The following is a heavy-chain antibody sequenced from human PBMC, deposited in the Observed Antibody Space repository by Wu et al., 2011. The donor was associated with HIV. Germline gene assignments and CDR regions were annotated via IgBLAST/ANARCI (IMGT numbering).Heavy chain of an antibody. V-gene: IGHV1-8*03. CDR1: GYTFMNHD. Sequence: KDPGGRQVKVSCKASGYTFMNHDINWVRQATGQGLEWMGWMSPKNGNTGYAQRFQGRVTLTRNTSISTAYMELSSLRSEDTAVYCCARGANYGDYVNNWFDSWGRGTLVTVSS. CDR2: MSPKNGNT. J-gene: IGHJ5*01. CDR3: ARGANYGDYVNNWFDS. D-gene: IGHD4-17*01.